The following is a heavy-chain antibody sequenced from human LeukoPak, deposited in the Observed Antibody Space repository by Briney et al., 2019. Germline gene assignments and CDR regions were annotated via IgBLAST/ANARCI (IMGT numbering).Heavy chain of an antibody. CDR2: IRYDGSNK. V-gene: IGHV3-30*02. Sequence: GGSLRLSCAASGFTFSSYGMHWVRQAPGKGLEWVAFIRYDGSNKYYADSVKGRFTISRDNSKNTLYLQMNSLRAEDTAVYYCARNKGRSGYYDYWGQGTLVTVSS. CDR1: GFTFSSYG. J-gene: IGHJ4*02. D-gene: IGHD3-22*01. CDR3: ARNKGRSGYYDY.